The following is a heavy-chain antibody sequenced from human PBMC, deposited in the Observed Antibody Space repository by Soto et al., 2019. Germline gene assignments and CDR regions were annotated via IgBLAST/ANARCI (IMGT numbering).Heavy chain of an antibody. CDR1: GGTFSSYA. D-gene: IGHD3-22*01. J-gene: IGHJ4*02. Sequence: ASVKVSCKASGGTFSSYAISWVRQAPGQGLEWMGGIIPIFGTANYAQKFQGRVTITADESTSTAYMELSSLRSEDTAVYYCASSYRAYDSGGYFDYWGQGTLVTVSS. CDR3: ASSYRAYDSGGYFDY. V-gene: IGHV1-69*13. CDR2: IIPIFGTA.